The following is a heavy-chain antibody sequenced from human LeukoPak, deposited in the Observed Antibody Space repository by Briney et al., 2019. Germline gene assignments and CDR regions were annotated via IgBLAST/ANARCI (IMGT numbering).Heavy chain of an antibody. V-gene: IGHV3-48*02. J-gene: IGHJ4*02. D-gene: IGHD2-21*02. Sequence: GGSLRLSCAASGFTFSSYSMNWVRQAPGKGLEWVSYISSISTIYYADSVKGRFTISRDNAKNSLYLQMNSLRDGDTAVYYCARGNCGGDCYSADYWGQGTLVTVSS. CDR3: ARGNCGGDCYSADY. CDR2: ISSISTI. CDR1: GFTFSSYS.